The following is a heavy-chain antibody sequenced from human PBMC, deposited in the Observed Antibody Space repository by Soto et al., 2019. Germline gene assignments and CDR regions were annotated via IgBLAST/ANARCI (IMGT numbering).Heavy chain of an antibody. CDR2: ISHDGSNK. CDR1: GFTFSTYG. J-gene: IGHJ4*02. V-gene: IGHV3-30*18. Sequence: GGSLRLSCAASGFTFSTYGMHWVRQAPGKGLEWVAVISHDGSNKYHADSVTGRFTISRDNSKNTLYLQMNSLRAEDTDVYYCAKGRGPYYDFWSAQSWGQGTLVTVSS. D-gene: IGHD3-3*01. CDR3: AKGRGPYYDFWSAQS.